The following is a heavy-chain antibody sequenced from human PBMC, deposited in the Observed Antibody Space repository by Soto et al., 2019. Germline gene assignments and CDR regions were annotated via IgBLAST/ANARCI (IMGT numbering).Heavy chain of an antibody. CDR1: GGSISSSSYY. J-gene: IGHJ4*02. CDR3: ASPATRYNGNYFDY. D-gene: IGHD1-20*01. V-gene: IGHV4-39*01. CDR2: IYYSGST. Sequence: ETLSLTCTVSGGSISSSSYYWGWIRQPPGNGLEWGGSIYYSGSTYYNPSLKSRVTITGDTSKNPFSLKLSPVTAADTAVYYCASPATRYNGNYFDYWGQGTLVTVSS.